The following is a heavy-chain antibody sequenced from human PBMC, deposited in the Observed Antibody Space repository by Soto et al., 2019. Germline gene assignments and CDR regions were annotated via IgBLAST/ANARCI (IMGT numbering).Heavy chain of an antibody. CDR2: ISNSGHTI. D-gene: IGHD3-9*01. Sequence: PAGSLGFSCAASCFHFRNYAMSWVRQAPGKGLEWVSFISNSGHTIYYADSVKGRFTISRDNSKNTLSLLMNSLRAEDTAVYYCAKTAATHWLFPFDYWGQGTLVTVSS. J-gene: IGHJ4*02. CDR1: CFHFRNYA. CDR3: AKTAATHWLFPFDY. V-gene: IGHV3-23*01.